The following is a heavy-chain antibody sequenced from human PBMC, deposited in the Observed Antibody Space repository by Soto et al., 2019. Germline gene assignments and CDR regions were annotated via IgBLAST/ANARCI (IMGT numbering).Heavy chain of an antibody. D-gene: IGHD2-21*02. Sequence: QMQLVQSGAEVKKPGASVKVSCKASGDTFTDYYIHWVRQAPGQGLEWIGTVNPSGGHTTYAQHFLGRMTMTRDTSTSTLYMELTSLTSEDTAVYYCARGGHVVVVTAALDYWGQGTLVTVSS. CDR1: GDTFTDYY. CDR3: ARGGHVVVVTAALDY. V-gene: IGHV1-46*01. CDR2: VNPSGGHT. J-gene: IGHJ4*02.